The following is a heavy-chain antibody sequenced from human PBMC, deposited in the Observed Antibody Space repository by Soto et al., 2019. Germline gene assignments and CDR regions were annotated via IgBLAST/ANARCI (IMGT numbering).Heavy chain of an antibody. Sequence: QVQLVQSGGEVKKPGASVKVSCKASGYTFTTYGITWVRQGPGQGLEWMGWISAYNGNTNYAQKVEGRVTMTTDTSTSTAYMELRSQRSDDPAVYYCARAVDYYDSSGYYTREYFQHWGQGTLVTVSS. D-gene: IGHD3-22*01. CDR2: ISAYNGNT. V-gene: IGHV1-18*01. J-gene: IGHJ1*01. CDR1: GYTFTTYG. CDR3: ARAVDYYDSSGYYTREYFQH.